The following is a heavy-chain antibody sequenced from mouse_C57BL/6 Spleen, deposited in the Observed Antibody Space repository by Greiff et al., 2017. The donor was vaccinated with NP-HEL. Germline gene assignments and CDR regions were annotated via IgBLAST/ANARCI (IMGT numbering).Heavy chain of an antibody. CDR1: GFTFSSYG. Sequence: EVQLVESGGDLVKPGGSLKLSCAASGFTFSSYGMSWVRQTPDKRLEWVATISSGGSYTYYPDSVKGRFTISRDNAENTLYLQMSSLKSEDTAMYYCARLDPLDYWGQGTTLTVSS. CDR2: ISSGGSYT. J-gene: IGHJ2*01. CDR3: ARLDPLDY. V-gene: IGHV5-6*01.